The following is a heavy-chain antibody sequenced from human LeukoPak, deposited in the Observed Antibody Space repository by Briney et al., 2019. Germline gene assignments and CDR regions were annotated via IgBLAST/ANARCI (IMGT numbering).Heavy chain of an antibody. V-gene: IGHV4-4*02. CDR2: IYHSGST. Sequence: PSGTLSLTCAVSGGSISSSNWWSWVRQPPGKGLEWIGEIYHSGSTNYDPSLKSRVTISVDKSKNQFSLKLSSVTAADTAVYYCARHSCYDILTGYVCAGYYYMDVWGKGTTVTISS. D-gene: IGHD3-9*01. CDR3: ARHSCYDILTGYVCAGYYYMDV. J-gene: IGHJ6*03. CDR1: GGSISSSNW.